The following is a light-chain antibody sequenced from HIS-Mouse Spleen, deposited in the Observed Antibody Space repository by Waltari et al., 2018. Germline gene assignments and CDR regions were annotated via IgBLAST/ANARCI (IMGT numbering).Light chain of an antibody. CDR1: SSHIRSHS. CDR2: RNN. CDR3: AAWDDSLSGPV. Sequence: QSVLTQPPSASGPPGQRVTISCSGSSSHIRSHSVYWYQHPPGTAPKLLIYRNNQRPSGVPDRFSGSKSGTSASLAISGLRSEDEADYYCAAWDDSLSGPVFGGGTKLTVL. J-gene: IGLJ3*02. V-gene: IGLV1-47*01.